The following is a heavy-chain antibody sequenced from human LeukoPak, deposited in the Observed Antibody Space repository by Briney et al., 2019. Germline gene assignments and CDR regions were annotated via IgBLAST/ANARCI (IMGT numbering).Heavy chain of an antibody. Sequence: GGSLRLSCTASGFKFADAPMHWVRQSPGKGLEWIALITWDSTNTYYADSVKGRFTISRDNSKNTLYLQMNSLRAEDTAVYYCATRGNGLYWGQGTLVTVSS. CDR2: ITWDSTNT. CDR1: GFKFADAP. D-gene: IGHD4-23*01. J-gene: IGHJ4*02. CDR3: ATRGNGLY. V-gene: IGHV3-43*01.